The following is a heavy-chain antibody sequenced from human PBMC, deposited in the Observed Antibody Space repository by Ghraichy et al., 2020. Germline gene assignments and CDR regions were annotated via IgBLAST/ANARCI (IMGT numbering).Heavy chain of an antibody. Sequence: LSLTCAASGFTFSSYAMSWVRQAPGKGLEWVSAISGSGGSTYYADSVKGRFTISRDNSKNTLYLQMNSLRAEDTAVYYCAKGQRRYYYDSSGYSGHTNFDYWGQGTLVTVS. J-gene: IGHJ4*02. CDR2: ISGSGGST. D-gene: IGHD3-22*01. V-gene: IGHV3-23*01. CDR3: AKGQRRYYYDSSGYSGHTNFDY. CDR1: GFTFSSYA.